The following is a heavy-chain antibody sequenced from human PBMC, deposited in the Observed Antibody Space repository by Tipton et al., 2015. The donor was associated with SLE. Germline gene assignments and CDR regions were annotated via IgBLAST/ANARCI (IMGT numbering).Heavy chain of an antibody. CDR1: GYSFTNYW. CDR3: ARWVSSFERVYYHYYMDV. V-gene: IGHV1-18*04. Sequence: QLVQSGADVKKPGESLEISCKGSGYSFTNYWIGWVRQAPGQGLEWMGWIRAYNGNTNYAQKLQGRVTMTTDTSTSTAYMELRSLRSDDTAVYYCARWVSSFERVYYHYYMDVWGKGTTVTVSS. CDR2: IRAYNGNT. D-gene: IGHD6-13*01. J-gene: IGHJ6*03.